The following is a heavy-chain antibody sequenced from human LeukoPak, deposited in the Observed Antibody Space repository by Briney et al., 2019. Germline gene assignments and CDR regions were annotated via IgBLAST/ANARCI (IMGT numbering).Heavy chain of an antibody. Sequence: AETLSLTCTVSGDSISTYYWVWLRQSPGKEMEWLGYVSYSGKNNYNLSRKSRVTISESTSKNQLSLKLSSMTAADTAVYYCARAGYCSATSCQWVPLVWGQGTTVTVSS. CDR1: GDSISTYY. D-gene: IGHD6-19*01. V-gene: IGHV4-59*01. J-gene: IGHJ6*02. CDR2: VSYSGKN. CDR3: ARAGYCSATSCQWVPLV.